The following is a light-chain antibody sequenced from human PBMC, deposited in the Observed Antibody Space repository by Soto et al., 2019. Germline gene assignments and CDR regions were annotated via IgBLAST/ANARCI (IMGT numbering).Light chain of an antibody. Sequence: ESVLTQSPGTLSLSPGERATLSCRASQSVSSSFLAWYQLKPGQAPRLLIYGASSRATGIPDRFNGSGSGTGFTLTISRLEPEDFAVYYCQQYDSSPWTFGQGTKVEIK. CDR3: QQYDSSPWT. V-gene: IGKV3-20*01. CDR2: GAS. CDR1: QSVSSSF. J-gene: IGKJ1*01.